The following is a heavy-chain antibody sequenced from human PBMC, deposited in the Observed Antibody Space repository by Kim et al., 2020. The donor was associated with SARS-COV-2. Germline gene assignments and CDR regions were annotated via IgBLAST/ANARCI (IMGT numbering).Heavy chain of an antibody. CDR1: GGSISSGGYY. D-gene: IGHD3-16*02. CDR3: ARAPRGGVNTFGGVISGGFDY. Sequence: SETLSLTCTVSGGSISSGGYYWSWIRQHPGKGLEWIGYIYYSGSTYYNPSLKSRVTISVDTSKNQFSLKLSSVTAADTAVYYCARAPRGGVNTFGGVISGGFDYWGQGTLVTVSS. V-gene: IGHV4-31*03. J-gene: IGHJ4*02. CDR2: IYYSGST.